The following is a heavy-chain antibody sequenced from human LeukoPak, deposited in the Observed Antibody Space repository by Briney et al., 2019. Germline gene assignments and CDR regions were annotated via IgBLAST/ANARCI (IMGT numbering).Heavy chain of an antibody. Sequence: RGESLKISCKVSGYRLTNNWIGWVRPVPGKGLEWMGIIYPGYSDTRYSPSFQGQVTFSVDTSTSTVYLQWSSLKASDTAIYYCARFALSSSLDYWGQGTLVTVSP. V-gene: IGHV5-51*01. CDR2: IYPGYSDT. J-gene: IGHJ4*02. CDR1: GYRLTNNW. CDR3: ARFALSSSLDY. D-gene: IGHD6-13*01.